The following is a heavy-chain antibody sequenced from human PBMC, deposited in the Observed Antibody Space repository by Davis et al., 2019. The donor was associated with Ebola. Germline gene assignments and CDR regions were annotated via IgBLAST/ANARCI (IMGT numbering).Heavy chain of an antibody. V-gene: IGHV1-69*04. CDR2: IIPILGIA. Sequence: AASVKVSCKASGGTFSSYAISWVRQAPGQGLEWMGRIIPILGIANYAQKFQGRVTITADKSTSTAYMELSSLRSEDTAAYYCARDENSNYGFYYYGMDVWGQGTTVTVSS. CDR1: GGTFSSYA. J-gene: IGHJ6*02. D-gene: IGHD4-11*01. CDR3: ARDENSNYGFYYYGMDV.